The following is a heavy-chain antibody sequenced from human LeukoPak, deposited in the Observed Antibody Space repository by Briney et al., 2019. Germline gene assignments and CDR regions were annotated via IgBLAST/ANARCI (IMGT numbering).Heavy chain of an antibody. J-gene: IGHJ4*02. V-gene: IGHV4-59*01. CDR2: IYYSGST. CDR1: GGSISSYY. Sequence: PSETLSLTCTVSGGSISSYYWSWIRQPPGKGLEWIGYIYYSGSTNYNPSLKSRVTISVDTSKNQFSLKLSSVTAADTAVYYCARARWGYDSSGYLGANYYFDYWGQGTLVTVSS. D-gene: IGHD3-22*01. CDR3: ARARWGYDSSGYLGANYYFDY.